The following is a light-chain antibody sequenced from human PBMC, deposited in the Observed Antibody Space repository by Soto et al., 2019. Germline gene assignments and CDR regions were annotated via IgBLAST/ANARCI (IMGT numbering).Light chain of an antibody. V-gene: IGLV6-57*02. J-gene: IGLJ2*01. CDR3: QSYDSSNHVV. CDR2: EDN. Sequence: NFMLTQPHSVSESPGKTVTISCTGSSGSIASNYVQWYQQRPGSAPTTVIYEDNQRPSGVPDRFSGSIDSSSNSASLTISGLKTEVEAYYYCQSYDSSNHVVFGGGTKLTVL. CDR1: SGSIASNY.